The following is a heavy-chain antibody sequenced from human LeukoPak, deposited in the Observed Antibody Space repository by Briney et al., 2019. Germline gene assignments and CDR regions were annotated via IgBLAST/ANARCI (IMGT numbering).Heavy chain of an antibody. CDR2: INPGGRST. J-gene: IGHJ4*02. D-gene: IGHD5-24*01. Sequence: ASVTVSCKASGYTFTNYYIHWVRQAPGQGLEWMGIINPGGRSTSYAQKFQGRVTMTRDTSTSTVYMELSSLRSEDTAVYYCAREIGPIQLHLWGSAFDYWGQGTLVTVSS. CDR1: GYTFTNYY. CDR3: AREIGPIQLHLWGSAFDY. V-gene: IGHV1-46*01.